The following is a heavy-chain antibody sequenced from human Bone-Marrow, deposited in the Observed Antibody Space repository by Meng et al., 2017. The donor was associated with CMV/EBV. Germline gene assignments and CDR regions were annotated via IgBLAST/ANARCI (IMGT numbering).Heavy chain of an antibody. CDR2: ISSSGSTI. CDR3: ARAGDRARWIQLWLVAFDI. CDR1: GFTFSDYY. V-gene: IGHV3-11*04. Sequence: GESLKISCAASGFTFSDYYMSWIRQAPGKGLEWVSYISSSGSTIYYADSVKGRFTISRDNAKNSLYLQMNSLRAEDTAVYYCARAGDRARWIQLWLVAFDIWGQGTMVTVSS. D-gene: IGHD5-18*01. J-gene: IGHJ3*02.